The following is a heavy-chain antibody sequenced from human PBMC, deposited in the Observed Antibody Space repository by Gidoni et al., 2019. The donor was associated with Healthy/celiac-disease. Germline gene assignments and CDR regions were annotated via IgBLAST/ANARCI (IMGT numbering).Heavy chain of an antibody. CDR1: GCSFSRHH. V-gene: IGHV4-4*07. CDR2: IYTSGST. D-gene: IGHD2-15*01. J-gene: IGHJ6*03. Sequence: QVQLQESGPRLVKPSETLSLTRLLSGCSFSRHHWSLIRQPAGKGLDWIGRIYTSGSTNYNPSLKSRVTMSVDTSKDQFSLKLSSVTAADTAVYYCARDFCSGGSCYSTYYYMDVWGKGTTVTVSS. CDR3: ARDFCSGGSCYSTYYYMDV.